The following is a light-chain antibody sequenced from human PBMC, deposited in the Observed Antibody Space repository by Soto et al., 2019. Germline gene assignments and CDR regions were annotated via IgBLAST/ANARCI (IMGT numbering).Light chain of an antibody. Sequence: DIVLTQSPATLSVSPGESATLSCRASQSVSRALAWYQHVPGQAPRLLIYDSSTRATGVPARFSGSGSGTRFTLTISSLQSEDFAVYYCQQYNSWPPRYTFGQGTKVQI. V-gene: IGKV3-15*01. CDR1: QSVSRA. J-gene: IGKJ2*01. CDR3: QQYNSWPPRYT. CDR2: DSS.